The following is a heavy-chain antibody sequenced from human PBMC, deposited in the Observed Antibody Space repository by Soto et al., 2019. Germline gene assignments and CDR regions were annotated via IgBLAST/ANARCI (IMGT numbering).Heavy chain of an antibody. D-gene: IGHD3-10*01. CDR2: INHSGST. V-gene: IGHV4-34*01. Sequence: ASETLSLTCAVYGGSFSGYYWSWIRQPPGKGLEWIGEINHSGSTNYNPSLKSRVTISVDTSKNQFSLKLSSVTAADTAVYYCARVQANPPVTIWFGELRINWFDPWGQGTLVTVSS. J-gene: IGHJ5*02. CDR3: ARVQANPPVTIWFGELRINWFDP. CDR1: GGSFSGYY.